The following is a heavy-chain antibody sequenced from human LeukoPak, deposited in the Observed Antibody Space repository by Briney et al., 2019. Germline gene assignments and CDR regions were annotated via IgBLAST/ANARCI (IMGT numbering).Heavy chain of an antibody. CDR3: ARDQYVNDFWSGYSYYYYYYMDV. J-gene: IGHJ6*03. V-gene: IGHV3-74*01. Sequence: GGSLRLSCAASGFTFSSHWMHWVRQATGQGLVWVSRINSDGSIRSYADSVKGRFTISRDNAKNTLYLQMNSLRAEDTAIYYCARDQYVNDFWSGYSYYYYYYMDVWGKGTTVTVSS. CDR2: INSDGSIR. CDR1: GFTFSSHW. D-gene: IGHD3-3*01.